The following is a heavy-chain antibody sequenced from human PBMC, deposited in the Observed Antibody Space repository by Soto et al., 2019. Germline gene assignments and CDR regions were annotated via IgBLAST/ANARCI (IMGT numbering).Heavy chain of an antibody. CDR1: GFTFSSYA. CDR3: ARGPTMVRGAATRIYYYGMEV. J-gene: IGHJ6*02. D-gene: IGHD3-10*01. CDR2: ISGSGGST. V-gene: IGHV3-23*01. Sequence: SLRLSCAASGFTFSSYAMSWVRQAPGKGLEWVSAISGSGGSTYYADSVKGRFTISRDNSKNTLYLQMNSLRAEDTAVYYCARGPTMVRGAATRIYYYGMEVWGQGTTVTVPS.